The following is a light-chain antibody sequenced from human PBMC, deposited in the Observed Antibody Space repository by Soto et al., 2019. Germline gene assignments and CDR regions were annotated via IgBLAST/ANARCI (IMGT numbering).Light chain of an antibody. Sequence: IVMTQSPATLSVYAGEKVTLSCRASQSLNYNLAWYQLKPGQAPRLLIYNTFTRATGIPARFGGSGSGTEFTLTIGSLQSEDVAVYYCQQYNDWPRTVGQGTKVEL. CDR3: QQYNDWPRT. V-gene: IGKV3-15*01. CDR2: NTF. J-gene: IGKJ1*01. CDR1: QSLNYN.